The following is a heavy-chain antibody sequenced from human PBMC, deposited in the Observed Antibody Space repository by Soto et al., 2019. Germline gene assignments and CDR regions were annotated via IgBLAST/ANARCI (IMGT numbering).Heavy chain of an antibody. Sequence: GGSLRLSCAASGFTFGNYAMTWVRQAPGKGLECVSRIXGXGXXXYXXXSVKGRFTISRDNSENTLYLHLNSLRAEDTGVYYCARDHGGNSLDYWGQGTLVTVSS. V-gene: IGHV3-23*01. J-gene: IGHJ4*02. CDR3: ARDHGGNSLDY. CDR1: GFTFGNYA. CDR2: IXGXGXXX. D-gene: IGHD2-21*01.